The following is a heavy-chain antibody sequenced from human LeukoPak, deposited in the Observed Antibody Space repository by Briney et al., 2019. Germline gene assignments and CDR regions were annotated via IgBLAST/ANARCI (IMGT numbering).Heavy chain of an antibody. D-gene: IGHD2-21*02. V-gene: IGHV4-59*01. Sequence: SETLSLTCTVSGGSISSYYWSWIRQPPGKGLEWIGYIYYSGSTNYNPSLKSRVTISVDTSKNKFSLKLSSVTAADTAVYYCARGLRKMDFDYWGQGTLVTVSS. CDR3: ARGLRKMDFDY. J-gene: IGHJ4*02. CDR2: IYYSGST. CDR1: GGSISSYY.